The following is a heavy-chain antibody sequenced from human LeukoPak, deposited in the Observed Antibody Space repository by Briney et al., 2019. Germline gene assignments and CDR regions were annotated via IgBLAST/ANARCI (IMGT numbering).Heavy chain of an antibody. Sequence: SETLSLTCTVSGGSISSSSYYWGWIRQPPGKGLEWIGYIYYSGSTYYNPSLKSRVTISVDTSKNQFSLKLSSVTAADTAVYYCARENIVVVPAAMYYFDYWGQGTLVTVSS. CDR1: GGSISSSSYY. V-gene: IGHV4-31*03. J-gene: IGHJ4*02. D-gene: IGHD2-2*01. CDR3: ARENIVVVPAAMYYFDY. CDR2: IYYSGST.